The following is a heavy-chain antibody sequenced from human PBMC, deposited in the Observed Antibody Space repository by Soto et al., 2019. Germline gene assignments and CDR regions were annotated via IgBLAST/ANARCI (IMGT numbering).Heavy chain of an antibody. CDR2: IYFSGST. V-gene: IGHV4-31*03. J-gene: IGHJ4*02. CDR1: GASVNSGGYY. D-gene: IGHD2-21*02. CDR3: ASGDAWRVLLAY. Sequence: QVQLQESGPGLVEPSQTLSLTCTVSGASVNSGGYYWSWVRQLPGKGLEWIGYIYFSGSTYYNPSLESRLSILQDTSQNQFSLRLSSMSAADTALYYCASGDAWRVLLAYWGQGVLVTVSS.